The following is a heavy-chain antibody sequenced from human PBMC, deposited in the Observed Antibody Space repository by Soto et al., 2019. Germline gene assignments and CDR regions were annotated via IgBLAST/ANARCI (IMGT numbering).Heavy chain of an antibody. V-gene: IGHV3-23*01. CDR2: ISPSASDT. CDR3: AKGAYTFAYE. D-gene: IGHD5-18*01. CDR1: GFSFSTAS. J-gene: IGHJ1*01. Sequence: PGGSLRLSCAASGFSFSTASMVWVRQPHGKGLEWVSAISPSASDTLYADSVKGRFTISRDNSQNTLFLQMTSLRADDAAVYYCAKGAYTFAYEWAQGAPVPVS.